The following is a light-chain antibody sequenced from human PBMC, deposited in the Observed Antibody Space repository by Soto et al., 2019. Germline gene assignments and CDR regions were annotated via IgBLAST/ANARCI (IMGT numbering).Light chain of an antibody. V-gene: IGLV2-11*01. CDR3: CSYTASDIGV. CDR2: AVS. J-gene: IGLJ3*02. Sequence: QSALTQPRSVSGSPGQSVTISCTGTNSDVGGYNFVSWYQQLPGKAPKLMISAVSQRPSGVPDRFSGSKSGNTASLTISGLQADDEADYFSCSYTASDIGVFGGGTKLTVL. CDR1: NSDVGGYNF.